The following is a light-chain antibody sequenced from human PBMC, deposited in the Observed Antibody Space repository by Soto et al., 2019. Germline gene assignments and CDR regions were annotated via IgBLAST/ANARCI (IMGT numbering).Light chain of an antibody. CDR3: MQTLKTPLT. Sequence: IVMTQYPLSLPVTPGEPASISCSSSHSLLQVNGDNFLDWYLQKPGQSPQLLLYWGSNRASWVADRFSGSGSGTDFTLKISRVEAEDVGVYHCMQTLKTPLTFGGGTKVDI. CDR2: WGS. J-gene: IGKJ4*01. CDR1: HSLLQVNGDNF. V-gene: IGKV2-28*01.